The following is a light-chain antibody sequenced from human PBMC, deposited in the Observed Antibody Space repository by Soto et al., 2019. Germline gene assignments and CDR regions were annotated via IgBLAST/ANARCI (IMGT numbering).Light chain of an antibody. CDR1: QSISRW. CDR2: DAS. CDR3: PQYSTYWT. V-gene: IGKV1-5*01. Sequence: DIQMTQSPSTLSASLGDRVTITCRASQSISRWLAWYQQRPGKAPKLLIYDASDLESGVPSRFSGSGSGTEFTLTISSLQPDDSATYFCPQYSTYWTFGQGTKVDIK. J-gene: IGKJ1*01.